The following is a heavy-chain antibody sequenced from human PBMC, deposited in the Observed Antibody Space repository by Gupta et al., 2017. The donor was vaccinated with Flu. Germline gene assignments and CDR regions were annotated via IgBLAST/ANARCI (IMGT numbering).Heavy chain of an antibody. Sequence: EVQLLESGGGLVQPGGSLRLSCAASGFTFSSYAISWVRQAPGKGLEWVSAISGSGGSTYYADSVKGRFTISRDNSKNTLYLQMNSLRAEDTAVYYCAKDWEYYYDSSGYYRSPFDYWGQGTLVTVSS. J-gene: IGHJ4*02. CDR1: GFTFSSYA. D-gene: IGHD3-22*01. CDR2: ISGSGGST. V-gene: IGHV3-23*01. CDR3: AKDWEYYYDSSGYYRSPFDY.